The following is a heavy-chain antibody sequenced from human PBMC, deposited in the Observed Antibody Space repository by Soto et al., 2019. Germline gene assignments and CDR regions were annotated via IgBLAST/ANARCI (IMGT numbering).Heavy chain of an antibody. CDR3: ARGPGDCSGGSCYSEGAFDI. CDR2: IYPGDSDT. Sequence: PGESLKISCKGSGYSFTSYWIGWVRQMPGKGLEWMGIIYPGDSDTRYSPSFQGQVTISADKSISTAYLQWSSLKASDTAMYYFARGPGDCSGGSCYSEGAFDIWGQGTMVTVSS. V-gene: IGHV5-51*01. D-gene: IGHD2-15*01. CDR1: GYSFTSYW. J-gene: IGHJ3*02.